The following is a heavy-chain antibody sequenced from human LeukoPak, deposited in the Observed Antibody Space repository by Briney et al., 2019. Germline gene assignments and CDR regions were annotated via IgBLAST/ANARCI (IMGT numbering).Heavy chain of an antibody. CDR3: AKLRYFDWPDY. J-gene: IGHJ4*02. CDR1: GFTFSSYA. V-gene: IGHV3-30-3*02. CDR2: ISYDGSNK. Sequence: GGSLRLSCAASGFTFSSYAMHWVRQAPGKGLEWVAVISYDGSNKYYADSVKGRFTISRDNSKNTLYLQMNSLRAEDTAVYYCAKLRYFDWPDYWGQGTLVTVSS. D-gene: IGHD3-9*01.